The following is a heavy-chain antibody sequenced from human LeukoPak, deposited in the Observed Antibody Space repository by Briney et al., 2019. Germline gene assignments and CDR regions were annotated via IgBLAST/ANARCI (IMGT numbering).Heavy chain of an antibody. V-gene: IGHV3-15*01. Sequence: PGGSLRLSCAASGFSFSNAWMNWVRQAPGKGLEWVGHIKSKIDGGTTDYAAPVKGRFTISRDDSKKTLYLQMNSLKTEDTAVYYCTTDASEYYDILTGGDYWGQGTLVTVSS. J-gene: IGHJ4*02. D-gene: IGHD3-9*01. CDR3: TTDASEYYDILTGGDY. CDR1: GFSFSNAW. CDR2: IKSKIDGGTT.